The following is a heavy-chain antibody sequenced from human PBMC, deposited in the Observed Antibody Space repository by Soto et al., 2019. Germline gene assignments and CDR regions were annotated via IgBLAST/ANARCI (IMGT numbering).Heavy chain of an antibody. CDR1: GGATDSGGYY. V-gene: IGHV4-31*03. CDR3: ARVGTSYARRGLDV. J-gene: IGHJ6*02. Sequence: PSETLSLTCNVSGGATDSGGYYWCWIRQHPGKGLEWIGYIYYSGGTYYNPSLKSRVSISIDTSKNQFSLELISVTAADTAVYYCARVGTSYARRGLDVWGQGTTVTVSS. CDR2: IYYSGGT. D-gene: IGHD7-27*01.